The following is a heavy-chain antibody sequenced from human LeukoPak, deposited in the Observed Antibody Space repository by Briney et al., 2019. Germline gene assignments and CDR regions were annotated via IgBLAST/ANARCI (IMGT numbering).Heavy chain of an antibody. CDR3: ASEAAGSGDY. CDR1: GGSFSGYY. J-gene: IGHJ4*02. D-gene: IGHD6-13*01. Sequence: PSETLSLTCAVHGGSFSGYYWTWIRQPPGKGLEWIGEINHSGTTNYNPSLKSRVTISVDTSKNQFSLKLSSVTAADTAVYYCASEAAGSGDYWGQGTLVTVSS. CDR2: INHSGTT. V-gene: IGHV4-34*01.